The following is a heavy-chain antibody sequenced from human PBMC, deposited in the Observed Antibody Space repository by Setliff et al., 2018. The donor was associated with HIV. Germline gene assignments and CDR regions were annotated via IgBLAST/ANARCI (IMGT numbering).Heavy chain of an antibody. D-gene: IGHD3-3*01. CDR1: GGSFSGYL. CDR3: ARCKGEWQLFPVGGMNRFDP. J-gene: IGHJ5*02. V-gene: IGHV4-34*01. CDR2: IKYTGRT. Sequence: SETLSLTCSVYGGSFSGYLWSWIRQSPGKGLEWIGEIKYTGRTTYNPSLEGRVTISLDTSKNQFSMHLTSVTAADTGVYFCARCKGEWQLFPVGGMNRFDPWGQGTLVTVS.